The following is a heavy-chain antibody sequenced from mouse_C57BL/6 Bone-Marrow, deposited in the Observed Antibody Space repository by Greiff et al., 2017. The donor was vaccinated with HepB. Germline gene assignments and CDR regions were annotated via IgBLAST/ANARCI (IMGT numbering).Heavy chain of an antibody. CDR2: IWSGGST. CDR1: GFSLTSYG. V-gene: IGHV2-2*01. Sequence: QVQLQQSGPGLVQPSQSLSITCTVSGFSLTSYGVHWVRPSPGKGLEWLGVIWSGGSTDYNAAFISRLSISKDISKSQVFFKMNSLQADDTAIYYCAPNPKITTVMDYWGQGTSVTVSS. CDR3: APNPKITTVMDY. D-gene: IGHD1-1*01. J-gene: IGHJ4*01.